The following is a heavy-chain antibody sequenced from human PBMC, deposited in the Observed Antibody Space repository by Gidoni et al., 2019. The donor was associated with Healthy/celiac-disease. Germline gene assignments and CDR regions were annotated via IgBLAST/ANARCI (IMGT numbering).Heavy chain of an antibody. CDR3: ARAPHYYDSSGYYYNDY. CDR2: ISAYNGNT. J-gene: IGHJ4*02. V-gene: IGHV1-18*04. Sequence: QVQLVQSGAEVKKPGASVKVSCKASGYTFPSYGISWVRQAPGQGLEWMGWISAYNGNTNYAQKLQGRVTMTTDTSTSTAYMELRSLRSDDTAVYYCARAPHYYDSSGYYYNDYWGQGTLVTVSS. CDR1: GYTFPSYG. D-gene: IGHD3-22*01.